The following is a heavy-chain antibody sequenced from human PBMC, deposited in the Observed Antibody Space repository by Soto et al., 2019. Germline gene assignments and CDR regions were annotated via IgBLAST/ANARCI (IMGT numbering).Heavy chain of an antibody. V-gene: IGHV4-39*01. CDR3: ATAGVVVVAATPGWFDP. Sequence: SETLSLTCTVSGGSISSSSYYWGWIRQPPGKGLEWIGSIYYSGSTYYNPSLKSRVTISVDTSKNQFSLKLSSVTAADTAVYYCATAGVVVVAATPGWFDPWGQGTLVTVSS. J-gene: IGHJ5*02. CDR1: GGSISSSSYY. D-gene: IGHD2-15*01. CDR2: IYYSGST.